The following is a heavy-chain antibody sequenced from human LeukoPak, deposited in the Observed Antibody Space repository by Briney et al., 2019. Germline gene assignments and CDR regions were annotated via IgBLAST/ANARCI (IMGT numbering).Heavy chain of an antibody. J-gene: IGHJ3*02. D-gene: IGHD3-22*01. CDR2: ISGSGGST. V-gene: IGHV3-23*01. CDR3: AREVSRITMIVVVIGEGAFDI. CDR1: GFTFSSYA. Sequence: GGSLRLSCAASGFTFSSYAMSWVRQAPGKGLEWVSAISGSGGSTYYADSVKGRFTISRDNSKNTLYLQMNSLRAEDTAVYYCAREVSRITMIVVVIGEGAFDIWGQGTMVTVFS.